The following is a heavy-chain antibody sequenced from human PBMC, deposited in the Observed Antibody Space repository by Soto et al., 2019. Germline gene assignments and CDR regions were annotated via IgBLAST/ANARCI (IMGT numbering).Heavy chain of an antibody. CDR1: GGSISSGGYS. Sequence: SETLSLTCAVSGGSISSGGYSWSWIRQPPGKGLEWIGYIYHSGSTNYNPSLKSRVTISVDTSKNQFSLKLSSVTAADTAVYYCARGYSKTPLHYFDYWGQGTLVTVSS. D-gene: IGHD6-13*01. J-gene: IGHJ4*02. CDR2: IYHSGST. CDR3: ARGYSKTPLHYFDY. V-gene: IGHV4-30-2*01.